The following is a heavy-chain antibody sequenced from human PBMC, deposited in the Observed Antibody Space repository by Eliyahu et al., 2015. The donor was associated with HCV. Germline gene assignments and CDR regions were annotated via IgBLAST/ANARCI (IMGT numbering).Heavy chain of an antibody. V-gene: IGHV3-21*01. J-gene: IGHJ6*02. D-gene: IGHD5-12*01. CDR3: TRGAWDILATIWTMDV. CDR1: EFTFSSYI. Sequence: EVQLVESGGNLVRPGGSLRPSCXASEFTFSSYIMNWVRQAPGKGLEWVSSISSSSTYKYYADSMEGRFTISRDNAKNTLYLQMNYLRVEDTGIYYCTRGAWDILATIWTMDVWGQGTAVIVSS. CDR2: ISSSSTYK.